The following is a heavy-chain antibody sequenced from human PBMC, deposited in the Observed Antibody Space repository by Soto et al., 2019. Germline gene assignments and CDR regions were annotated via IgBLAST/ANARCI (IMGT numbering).Heavy chain of an antibody. Sequence: QVQLVQSGAEVKKPGASVKVSCKASGYTFTSYDINWVRQATGQGLEWMGWMNTNSGNTGYAQKFQGRVTMTTNTSISTAYMELSSVRSEDTAVYYCARGLTANDAFDIWGEGPMVTVSS. CDR3: ARGLTANDAFDI. CDR2: MNTNSGNT. J-gene: IGHJ3*02. D-gene: IGHD6-25*01. CDR1: GYTFTSYD. V-gene: IGHV1-8*01.